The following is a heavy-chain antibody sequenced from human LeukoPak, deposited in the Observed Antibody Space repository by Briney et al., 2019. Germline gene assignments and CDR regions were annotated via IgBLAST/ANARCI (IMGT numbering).Heavy chain of an antibody. V-gene: IGHV4-39*07. J-gene: IGHJ5*02. CDR1: GGSISSSSYY. Sequence: PSETLSLTCTVSGGSISSSSYYWGWIRQPPGKGLEWIGSIYYSGSTYYNPSLKSRVTISVDTSKNQFSLKLSSVTAADTAVYYCARARTASLKQLGQVGFDPWGQGTLVTVSS. D-gene: IGHD6-6*01. CDR2: IYYSGST. CDR3: ARARTASLKQLGQVGFDP.